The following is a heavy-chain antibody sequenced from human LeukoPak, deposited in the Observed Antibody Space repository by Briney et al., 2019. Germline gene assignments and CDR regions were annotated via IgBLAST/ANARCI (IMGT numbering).Heavy chain of an antibody. CDR3: ARPLEYCSGGSCYGWDD. CDR1: GFTFSSYS. D-gene: IGHD2-15*01. V-gene: IGHV3-48*02. Sequence: PGGSLRLSCAASGFTFSSYSMNWVRQAPGKGLEWVSYISSSGSTIDYVDSVKGRFTISRDNAKNSLYLQMNSLRDEDTAVYYCARPLEYCSGGSCYGWDDWGQGTLVTVSS. J-gene: IGHJ4*02. CDR2: ISSSGSTI.